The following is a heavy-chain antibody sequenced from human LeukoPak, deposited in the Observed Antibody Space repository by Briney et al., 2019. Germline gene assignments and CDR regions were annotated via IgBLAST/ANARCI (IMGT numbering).Heavy chain of an antibody. J-gene: IGHJ5*02. D-gene: IGHD3-3*02. CDR3: ARDHSYGLARFDP. V-gene: IGHV4-59*01. CDR1: GGSLSSYY. Sequence: SETLSLTCTVSGGSLSSYYWSWIRQPPGKGLEWVGYIYYSGSTNYNASLKSRVNISVDQSKNQFSLKLSSATAADTAVYYCARDHSYGLARFDPWGQGTLVTVSS. CDR2: IYYSGST.